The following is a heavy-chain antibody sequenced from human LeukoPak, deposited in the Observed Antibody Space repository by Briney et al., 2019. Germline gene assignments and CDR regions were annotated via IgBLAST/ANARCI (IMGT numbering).Heavy chain of an antibody. V-gene: IGHV3-53*01. D-gene: IGHD6-19*01. CDR1: GFTFNNYA. J-gene: IGHJ3*02. CDR3: ATGYSSGADAFDI. CDR2: IYSGGST. Sequence: GGSLRLSCAASGFTFNNYAMNWVRQGQGKGLEWVSVIYSGGSTYYADSVKGRFTISRDNSKSTLYLQMNSLRADDTAVYYCATGYSSGADAFDIWGQGTMVTVSS.